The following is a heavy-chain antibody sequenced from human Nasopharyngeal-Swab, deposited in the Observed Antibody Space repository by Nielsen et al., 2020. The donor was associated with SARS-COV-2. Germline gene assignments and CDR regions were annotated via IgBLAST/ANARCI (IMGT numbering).Heavy chain of an antibody. CDR1: GYRFASYW. D-gene: IGHD1-1*01. V-gene: IGHV5-51*01. Sequence: GESLKISCKGSGYRFASYWIGWVRQMPGKGLEWMGVVYPGDAETRYSTSLQGQVIVSADKSISTAYLHWPSLKASDTAIYYCARRDPFWKKDAFDIWGQGTLVTVSS. CDR3: ARRDPFWKKDAFDI. J-gene: IGHJ3*02. CDR2: VYPGDAET.